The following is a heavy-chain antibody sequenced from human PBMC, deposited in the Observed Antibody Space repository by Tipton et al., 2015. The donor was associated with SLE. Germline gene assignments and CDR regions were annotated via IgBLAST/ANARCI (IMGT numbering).Heavy chain of an antibody. Sequence: QLVQSGAEVKKPGDSLKISCKGSGYTFTSYWIGWVRQMPGKGLEWMGIINPGDSDTRYSPALQGQVTFSADKSIRTAYLQWSSLQASDTAMYYCARFVKGVQGAGFDSWGQGTLVTVS. CDR3: ARFVKGVQGAGFDS. V-gene: IGHV5-51*03. J-gene: IGHJ4*02. CDR2: INPGDSDT. CDR1: GYTFTSYW. D-gene: IGHD1-1*01.